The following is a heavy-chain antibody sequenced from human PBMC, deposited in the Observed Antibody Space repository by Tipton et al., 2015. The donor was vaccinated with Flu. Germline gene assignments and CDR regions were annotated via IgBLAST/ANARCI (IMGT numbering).Heavy chain of an antibody. Sequence: SLRLSCAASGFTFSSYGMHWVRQAPGKGLEWVAVIWYDGSNKYYADSVKGRFTISRDNSKNTLYLQMNSLRAEDTAVYYCARDPGLDDYRGPYYYYYMDVWGKGTTVTVSS. D-gene: IGHD4-11*01. CDR1: GFTFSSYG. CDR3: ARDPGLDDYRGPYYYYYMDV. V-gene: IGHV3-33*01. CDR2: IWYDGSNK. J-gene: IGHJ6*03.